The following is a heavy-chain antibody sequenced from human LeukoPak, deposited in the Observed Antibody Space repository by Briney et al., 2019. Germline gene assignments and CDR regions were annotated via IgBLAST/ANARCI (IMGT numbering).Heavy chain of an antibody. Sequence: ASVKVSCKASGYTFSGHYMHWVRQAPGQGLEWMGWIKPSSGATDYAQKFRGRVTMTRDTSNRTSYMELSRLRSDDTALYYCASCYYDSSGYYYFDYWGQGTLVTLSS. J-gene: IGHJ4*02. CDR3: ASCYYDSSGYYYFDY. D-gene: IGHD3-22*01. V-gene: IGHV1-2*02. CDR1: GYTFSGHY. CDR2: IKPSSGAT.